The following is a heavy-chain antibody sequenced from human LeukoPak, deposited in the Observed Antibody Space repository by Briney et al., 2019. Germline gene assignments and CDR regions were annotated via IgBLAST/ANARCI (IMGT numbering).Heavy chain of an antibody. J-gene: IGHJ4*02. CDR1: GGSFSGYY. Sequence: SETLSLTCAVYGGSFSGYYWSWIRQPPGKGLEWIGEINHSGSTNYNPSLKSRVTISVDTSKNQFSLKLSSVTAADTAVYYCAKRPPLGDHYWGQGTLVTVSS. CDR2: INHSGST. CDR3: AKRPPLGDHY. V-gene: IGHV4-34*01. D-gene: IGHD3-16*01.